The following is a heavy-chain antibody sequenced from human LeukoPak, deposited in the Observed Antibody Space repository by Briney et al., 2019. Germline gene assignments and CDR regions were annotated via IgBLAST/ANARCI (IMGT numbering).Heavy chain of an antibody. CDR2: IYYSGST. CDR3: ARSGYCTNGICYECGY. D-gene: IGHD2-8*01. J-gene: IGHJ4*02. V-gene: IGHV4-39*01. CDR1: GGSISSSSYY. Sequence: SETLSLTCTVSGGSISSSSYYWGWIRQPPGKGLEWIGSIYYSGSTYYNPSLKSPVTISVDTSKNQLSLKLSSVTAADTAVYYCARSGYCTNGICYECGYWGQGTLVTVSS.